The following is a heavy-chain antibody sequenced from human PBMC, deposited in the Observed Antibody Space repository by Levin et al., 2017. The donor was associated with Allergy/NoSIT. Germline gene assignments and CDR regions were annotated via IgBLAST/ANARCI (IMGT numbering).Heavy chain of an antibody. CDR1: GIFFSSYD. CDR3: ASWAMYHYDRSAFDYFYYAMDG. Sequence: GESLKISCAASGIFFSSYDMNWVRQAPGKGLEWVSSISAGGNYIYYADSVKGRFTISRDNAKNSLFLQMNSLRAEDTAVYYCASWAMYHYDRSAFDYFYYAMDGWGQGTTVTVSS. CDR2: ISAGGNYI. V-gene: IGHV3-21*01. D-gene: IGHD3-22*01. J-gene: IGHJ6*02.